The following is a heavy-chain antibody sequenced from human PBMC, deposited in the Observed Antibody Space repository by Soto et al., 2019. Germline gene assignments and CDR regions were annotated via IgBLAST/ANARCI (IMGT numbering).Heavy chain of an antibody. CDR2: ISGGGNDR. CDR3: ARSLFMVAPDNEPFDY. J-gene: IGHJ4*02. D-gene: IGHD5-12*01. V-gene: IGHV3-23*01. Sequence: PGGSLRLSCATSGFTFHDYAMSWVAGISGGGNDRYYADFVQGRFTFSRDNSRNILYLQMNSLRADDTAMYFCARSLFMVAPDNEPFDYWGQGTLVTVSS. CDR1: GFTFHDYA.